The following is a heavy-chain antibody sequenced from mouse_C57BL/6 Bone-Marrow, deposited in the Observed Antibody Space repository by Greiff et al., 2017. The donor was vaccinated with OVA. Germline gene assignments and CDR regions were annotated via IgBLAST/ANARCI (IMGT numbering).Heavy chain of an antibody. CDR2: ICPRSGYT. Sequence: QVQLQQSGAELARPGASVKLSCKASGYTFTSYGISWVQQSPGQGLEWIGKICPRSGYTYYTENVKGRATLSADKSYSTPYMELRHLTSEDSAVYFCARRPNYSDYLCFDYWGQGTTLTVSS. V-gene: IGHV1-81*01. CDR1: GYTFTSYG. D-gene: IGHD1-3*01. CDR3: ARRPNYSDYLCFDY. J-gene: IGHJ2*01.